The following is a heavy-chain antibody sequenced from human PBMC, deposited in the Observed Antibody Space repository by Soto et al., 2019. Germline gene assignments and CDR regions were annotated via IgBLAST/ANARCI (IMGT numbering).Heavy chain of an antibody. D-gene: IGHD3-10*01. CDR1: GGSISSGGYY. V-gene: IGHV4-31*03. J-gene: IGHJ4*02. CDR3: AKGSMAPYYFDY. Sequence: SETLSLTCTVSGGSISSGGYYWSWIRQHPGKGLEWIGYIYYSGSTYYNPSLKSRVTISVDTSKNQFSLKLSSVTAADTAVYDCAKGSMAPYYFDYWGQGTLVTFSS. CDR2: IYYSGST.